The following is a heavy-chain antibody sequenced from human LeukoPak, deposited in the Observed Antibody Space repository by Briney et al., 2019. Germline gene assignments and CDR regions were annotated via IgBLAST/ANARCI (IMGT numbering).Heavy chain of an antibody. D-gene: IGHD2-21*01. J-gene: IGHJ4*02. CDR1: GGSISSSSYY. CDR2: IYYSGST. V-gene: IGHV4-39*01. CDR3: ARQAGSYSFYYFDY. Sequence: SETLSLTCTVSGGSISSSSYYWGWIRQPPGKGLEWIGSIYYSGSTYYNPSLKSRVTISVDTSKNQFSLKLSSVIAADTAVYYCARQAGSYSFYYFDYWGQGTLVTVSS.